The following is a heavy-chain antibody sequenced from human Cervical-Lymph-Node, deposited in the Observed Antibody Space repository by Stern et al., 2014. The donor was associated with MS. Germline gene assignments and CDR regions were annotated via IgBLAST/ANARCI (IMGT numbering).Heavy chain of an antibody. Sequence: VQLVESGPGLVKPSETLSLTCAVSGDSISSYTHYWAWIRQTHGKGLEWIGGVYYSGAAYYTPSLKIPVPISVNTSKNHFSLGLNSVTAADTAVYYCAKHACTGAACPFDLWGQGTLVTVSS. CDR2: VYYSGAA. CDR3: AKHACTGAACPFDL. D-gene: IGHD2-8*02. J-gene: IGHJ4*02. CDR1: GDSISSYTHY. V-gene: IGHV4-39*01.